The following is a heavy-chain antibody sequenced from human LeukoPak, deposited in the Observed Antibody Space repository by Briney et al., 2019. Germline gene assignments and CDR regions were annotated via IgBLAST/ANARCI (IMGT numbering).Heavy chain of an antibody. CDR1: GGSLSSYY. D-gene: IGHD1-26*01. CDR3: ARSSYFGSYSGSHFDY. V-gene: IGHV4-59*12. Sequence: PETLSLTCTLSGGSLSSYYWSWIRQPPGEGLEWIGYIYYSGSTTYNPSLKSRVTISVETSKNQFSLKLSSVTAADTAVYYCARSSYFGSYSGSHFDYWGQGTLVTVSS. CDR2: IYYSGST. J-gene: IGHJ4*02.